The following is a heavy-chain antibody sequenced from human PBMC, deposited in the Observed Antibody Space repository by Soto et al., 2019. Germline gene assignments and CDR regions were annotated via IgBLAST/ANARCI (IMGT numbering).Heavy chain of an antibody. CDR3: ARGKYDFWSGYPKNFDY. CDR2: INAGNGNT. CDR1: GYTFTSYA. Sequence: EASVKVSCKASGYTFTSYAMHWVRQAPGQRLEWMGWINAGNGNTKYSQKFQGRVTITRDTSASTAYMELSSLRSEDTAVYYCARGKYDFWSGYPKNFDYWGQGTLVTVSS. D-gene: IGHD3-3*01. V-gene: IGHV1-3*01. J-gene: IGHJ4*02.